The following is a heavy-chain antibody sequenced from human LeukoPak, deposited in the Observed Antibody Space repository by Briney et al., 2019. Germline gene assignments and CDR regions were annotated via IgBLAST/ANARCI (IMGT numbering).Heavy chain of an antibody. CDR2: INHSGST. J-gene: IGHJ4*02. CDR1: GGSFSGYY. Sequence: SETLSLTCAVYGGSFSGYYWSWIRQPPGKGLEWIGEINHSGSTNYNPSLKSRVTISVDTSKNQFSLKLSSVTAADTAVYYCARHEGTPTMGFDYWGQGTLVTVSA. D-gene: IGHD1-1*01. CDR3: ARHEGTPTMGFDY. V-gene: IGHV4-34*01.